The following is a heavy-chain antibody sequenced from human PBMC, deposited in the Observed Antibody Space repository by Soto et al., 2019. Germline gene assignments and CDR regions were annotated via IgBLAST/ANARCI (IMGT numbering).Heavy chain of an antibody. CDR1: GGVITSSNW. D-gene: IGHD2-15*01. CDR2: IYQSGST. CDR3: ARASRYSSSSYYCYGMDV. Sequence: QVQLQESGPGLVKPSGTLSLTCAVSGGVITSSNWWNWVRQPPGKGLEWIGEIYQSGSTNYNPSLKSRVTMSVDKYKNQFSLKLSSVTAADTAVYYCARASRYSSSSYYCYGMDVWGQGTTVTVSS. J-gene: IGHJ6*02. V-gene: IGHV4-4*02.